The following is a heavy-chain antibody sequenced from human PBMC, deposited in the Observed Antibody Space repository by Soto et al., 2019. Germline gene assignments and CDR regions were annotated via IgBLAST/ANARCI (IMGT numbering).Heavy chain of an antibody. V-gene: IGHV1-69*06. D-gene: IGHD3-3*01. CDR3: AKAPRGGVIITTYSAHIDY. J-gene: IGHJ4*02. Sequence: QVQLVQSGAEVKKPGSSVKVSCKASGGTVSGYAIIWVRQAPGQGLEWIGGIVPIFGRTNYAQKFQGRVTMTRDTSTSTFYMELSSLRSEDTAVYYCAKAPRGGVIITTYSAHIDYWGQGTLVTVSS. CDR2: IVPIFGRT. CDR1: GGTVSGYA.